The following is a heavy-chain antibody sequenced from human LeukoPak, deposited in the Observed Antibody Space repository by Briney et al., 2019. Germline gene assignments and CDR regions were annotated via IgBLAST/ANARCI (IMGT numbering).Heavy chain of an antibody. Sequence: SETLSLTCTVSGGSINNYYWSWVRQPAGKGLEWIGRIYTTGSTSYTPSLKSRVTMSVDTSKNQFSLKLTSVTAADTAVYYCARIGGNFPSLDSWGQGILVTVSS. CDR1: GGSINNYY. CDR2: IYTTGST. D-gene: IGHD4-23*01. CDR3: ARIGGNFPSLDS. J-gene: IGHJ5*01. V-gene: IGHV4-4*07.